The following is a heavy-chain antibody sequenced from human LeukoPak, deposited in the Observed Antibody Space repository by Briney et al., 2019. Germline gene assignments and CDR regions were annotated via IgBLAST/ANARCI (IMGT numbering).Heavy chain of an antibody. CDR3: AKLWFGEFRSDY. D-gene: IGHD3-10*01. Sequence: PSETLSLTCTVSGGSISSGGYYWSWIRQPPGKGLEWVAVISYDGSNKYYADSVKGRFTISRDNSKNTLYLQMNSLRAEDTAVYYCAKLWFGEFRSDYWGQGTLVTVSS. J-gene: IGHJ4*02. V-gene: IGHV3-30*18. CDR2: ISYDGSNK. CDR1: GGSISSGG.